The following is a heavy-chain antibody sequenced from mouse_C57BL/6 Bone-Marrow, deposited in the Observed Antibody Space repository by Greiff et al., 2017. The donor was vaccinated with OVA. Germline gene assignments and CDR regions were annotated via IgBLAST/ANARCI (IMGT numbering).Heavy chain of an antibody. Sequence: DVMLVESGGGLVQPGGSLKLSCAASGFTFSDYYMYWVRQTPEKRLEWVAYISNGGGSTYYPDTVKGRFTISRDNAKNTLYLQMSRLKSEDTAMYYCARQNYRYFDVWGTGTTVTVSS. J-gene: IGHJ1*03. V-gene: IGHV5-12*01. CDR2: ISNGGGST. CDR1: GFTFSDYY. CDR3: ARQNYRYFDV.